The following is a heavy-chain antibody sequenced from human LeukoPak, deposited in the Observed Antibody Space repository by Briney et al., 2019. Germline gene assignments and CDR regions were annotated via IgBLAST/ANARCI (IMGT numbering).Heavy chain of an antibody. CDR2: IYYSGST. Sequence: SETLSHTCTVSGGSISSYYWSWIRQPPGKGLEWIGYIYYSGSTNYNPSLKSRVTISVDTSKNQFSLKLSSVTAADTAVYYCARVYRGDSSSWYRDYYYYYMDVWGKGTTVTVSS. D-gene: IGHD6-13*01. CDR1: GGSISSYY. CDR3: ARVYRGDSSSWYRDYYYYYMDV. V-gene: IGHV4-59*01. J-gene: IGHJ6*03.